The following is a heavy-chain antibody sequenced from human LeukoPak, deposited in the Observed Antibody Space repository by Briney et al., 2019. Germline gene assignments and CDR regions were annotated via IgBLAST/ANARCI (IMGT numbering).Heavy chain of an antibody. J-gene: IGHJ6*01. D-gene: IGHD4-11*01. V-gene: IGHV3-9*01. CDR1: GFTCDDYA. CDR2: ISWNSGTI. CDR3: AKDYRSYYYYGMDV. Sequence: GRSLRLSCAASGFTCDDYAMHWVRQAPGKGLEWLSGISWNSGTIGYADSVKGRFTISRDNAKNSLYLQMNSLRTADTALYYCAKDYRSYYYYGMDVWGQGTTVTVSS.